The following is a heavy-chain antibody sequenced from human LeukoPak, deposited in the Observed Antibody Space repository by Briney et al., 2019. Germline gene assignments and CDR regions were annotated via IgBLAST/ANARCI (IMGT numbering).Heavy chain of an antibody. J-gene: IGHJ4*02. D-gene: IGHD3-10*02. V-gene: IGHV4-59*01. Sequence: NPSETLSLTCTVSGGSISPYYWSWIRQPPGKGLEWLGYIYYSGNTDYNPSLKSRVLISVDTSKNPFSLKLSSVTAADTAVYYCARSTGSTMFIDYWGQGTLVTVSS. CDR3: ARSTGSTMFIDY. CDR2: IYYSGNT. CDR1: GGSISPYY.